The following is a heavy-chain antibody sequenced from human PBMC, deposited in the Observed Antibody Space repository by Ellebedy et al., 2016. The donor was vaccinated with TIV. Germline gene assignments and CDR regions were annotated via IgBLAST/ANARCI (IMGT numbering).Heavy chain of an antibody. V-gene: IGHV1-18*01. CDR2: ISGYNGNI. J-gene: IGHJ4*02. CDR3: ARGRHSMYSSSSGYDY. CDR1: GYTFTNYG. Sequence: AASVKVSCKASGYTFTNYGISWVRQAPGQGLEWMGWISGYNGNINYAQTLQGRVTMTTDTSTTTAYMELRSLRSDDTAVYYCARGRHSMYSSSSGYDYWGQGTLVTVSS. D-gene: IGHD6-6*01.